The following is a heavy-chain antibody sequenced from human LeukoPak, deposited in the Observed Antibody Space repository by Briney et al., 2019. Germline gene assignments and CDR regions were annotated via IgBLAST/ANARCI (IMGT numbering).Heavy chain of an antibody. V-gene: IGHV1-18*01. CDR3: ARDSAVAGFYLFDY. Sequence: ASVKVSCKASGYTFTSYGISWVRQAPGQGLEWMGWISAYNGNTNYAQKLRGRVTMTTDTSTSTAYMELRSLRSDDTAVYYCARDSAVAGFYLFDYWGQGTLVTVSS. CDR1: GYTFTSYG. D-gene: IGHD6-19*01. J-gene: IGHJ4*02. CDR2: ISAYNGNT.